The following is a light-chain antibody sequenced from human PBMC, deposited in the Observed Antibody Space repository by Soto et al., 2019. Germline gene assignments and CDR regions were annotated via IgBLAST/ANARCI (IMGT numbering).Light chain of an antibody. V-gene: IGKV1-12*01. J-gene: IGKJ2*01. Sequence: DIQMTQSPSSVSASVGDRVTITCRASQAIDSWLAWYQQKPGEAPKLLIFTGSLLHSGVPPRFSGSGSGTDFTLTISSLQPEDFATYFCQQSYTTANTFGQG. CDR2: TGS. CDR1: QAIDSW. CDR3: QQSYTTANT.